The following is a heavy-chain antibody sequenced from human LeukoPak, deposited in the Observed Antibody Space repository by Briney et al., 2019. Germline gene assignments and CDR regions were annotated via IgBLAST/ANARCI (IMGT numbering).Heavy chain of an antibody. V-gene: IGHV3-43D*03. D-gene: IGHD5-12*01. Sequence: GGSLRLSCAASGFTFDDYAMHWVRQAPGKGLEWVSLISWDVGSTYYADSVKGRFTISRDNSKNSLYLQMNSLRAEDTALYYCAKGGYSGYDYSYMDVWGKGTTVTVSS. CDR2: ISWDVGST. CDR1: GFTFDDYA. CDR3: AKGGYSGYDYSYMDV. J-gene: IGHJ6*03.